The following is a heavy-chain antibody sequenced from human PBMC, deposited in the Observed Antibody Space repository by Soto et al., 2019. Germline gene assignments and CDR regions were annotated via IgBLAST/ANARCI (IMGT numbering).Heavy chain of an antibody. CDR3: ATRPLLPGAP. V-gene: IGHV3-53*01. J-gene: IGHJ3*01. Sequence: EVQLVESGGGLIQPGGSLRLSCAASGFTFSSNDMNWVRQAPGKGLEWVSLIYSSGSTSYADSVKGRFTISRDNSKNTLYLQMSTLSAEDTAVYYSATRPLLPGAPWGQGTMVTVSS. CDR1: GFTFSSND. D-gene: IGHD3-22*01. CDR2: IYSSGST.